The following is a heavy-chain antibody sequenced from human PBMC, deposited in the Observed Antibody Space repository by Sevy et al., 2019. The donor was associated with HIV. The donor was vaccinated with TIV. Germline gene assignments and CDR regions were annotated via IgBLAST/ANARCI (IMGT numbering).Heavy chain of an antibody. CDR2: IRQDGSEK. J-gene: IGHJ6*02. V-gene: IGHV3-7*01. Sequence: GGSLRLSCAASGFSFRSYWMSWVRQAPGKGLEWVVNIRQDGSEKYDVHFVKGRFTISRANAENSLYLQMNSLRAEDTAVYYCAREGSYGDHDYQYYYGMDVWGQGTTVTVSS. CDR3: AREGSYGDHDYQYYYGMDV. CDR1: GFSFRSYW. D-gene: IGHD4-17*01.